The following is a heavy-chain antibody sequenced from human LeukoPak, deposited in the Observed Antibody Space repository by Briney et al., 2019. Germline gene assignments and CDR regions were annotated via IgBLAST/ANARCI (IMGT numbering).Heavy chain of an antibody. V-gene: IGHV4-34*01. CDR1: GGSFSGYY. J-gene: IGHJ4*02. CDR3: ARSTYYYGSGSYYPYYFDY. D-gene: IGHD3-10*01. CDR2: INHSGST. Sequence: SETLSLTCAVYGGSFSGYYWSWIRQPPGKGLEWIGEINHSGSTNYNPSLKSRVTISVDTSKNQFSLKLSSVTAADTAVYYCARSTYYYGSGSYYPYYFDYWGQGTLVTVSS.